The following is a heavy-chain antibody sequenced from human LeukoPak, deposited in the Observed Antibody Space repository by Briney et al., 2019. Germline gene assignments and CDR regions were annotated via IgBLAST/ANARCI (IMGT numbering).Heavy chain of an antibody. CDR3: ARSRAAAAAYWFDP. V-gene: IGHV1-2*06. CDR1: GYTFTGYY. Sequence: ASVKVSCKASGYTFTGYYMHWVRQAPGQGLEWMGQINPNSGGTNYAQQFQGRVTMTRDTSISTAYMELSRLRSDDTAVYYCARSRAAAAAYWFDPWGQGTLVTVSS. CDR2: INPNSGGT. J-gene: IGHJ5*02. D-gene: IGHD6-13*01.